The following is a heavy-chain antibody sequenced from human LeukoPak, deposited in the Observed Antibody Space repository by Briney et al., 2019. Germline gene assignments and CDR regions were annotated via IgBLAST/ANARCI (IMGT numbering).Heavy chain of an antibody. J-gene: IGHJ4*02. CDR1: GDSISTYY. V-gene: IGHV4-59*08. CDR2: IHYSGST. Sequence: SETLSLTCTVSGDSISTYYWSWIRQPPGKGLEWIGYIHYSGSTNYNPSLRSRVTISVDKSKNQFSLKLSSATAADTAVYFCARRAINSVMFGYWGQGTLVTVSS. D-gene: IGHD3-16*01. CDR3: ARRAINSVMFGY.